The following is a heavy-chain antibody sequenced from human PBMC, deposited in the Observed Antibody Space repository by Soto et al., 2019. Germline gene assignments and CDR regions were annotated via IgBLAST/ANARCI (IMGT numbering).Heavy chain of an antibody. D-gene: IGHD5-12*01. Sequence: ASVKDSCKASGGTFSSYAISWVRQAPGQGLEWMGGIIPIFGTANYAQKFQGRVTITADESTSTAYMELSSLRSEDTAVYYCARDTRGYSGYDNYYYYYGMDVWGQGTTVTVSS. CDR1: GGTFSSYA. V-gene: IGHV1-69*13. CDR3: ARDTRGYSGYDNYYYYYGMDV. J-gene: IGHJ6*02. CDR2: IIPIFGTA.